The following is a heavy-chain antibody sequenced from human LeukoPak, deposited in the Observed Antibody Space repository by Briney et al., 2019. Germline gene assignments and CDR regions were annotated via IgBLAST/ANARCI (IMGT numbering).Heavy chain of an antibody. CDR3: AREGGRTIFGVVIIGPSGFDP. V-gene: IGHV4-34*01. CDR2: INHSGST. D-gene: IGHD3-3*01. J-gene: IGHJ5*02. Sequence: SETLSLTCAVYGGFFSGYYWSWIRQPPGKGLEWIGEINHSGSTNYNPSLKSRVTISVDTSRNQFSLKPSSVTAADTAVYYCAREGGRTIFGVVIIGPSGFDPWGQGTLVTVSS. CDR1: GGFFSGYY.